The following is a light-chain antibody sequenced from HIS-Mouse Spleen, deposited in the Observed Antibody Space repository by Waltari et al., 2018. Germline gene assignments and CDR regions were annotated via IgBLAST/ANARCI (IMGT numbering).Light chain of an antibody. V-gene: IGKV3-20*01. J-gene: IGKJ2*01. CDR3: QQYGSSPPYT. Sequence: EIVLTQSPCPLSLSPGERATLSCRASQSVSISYLAWYQQKPGQAPRLLIYGASSRATGIPDRFSGSGSGTDFTLTISRLEPEDFAVYYCQQYGSSPPYTFGQGTKLEIK. CDR1: QSVSISY. CDR2: GAS.